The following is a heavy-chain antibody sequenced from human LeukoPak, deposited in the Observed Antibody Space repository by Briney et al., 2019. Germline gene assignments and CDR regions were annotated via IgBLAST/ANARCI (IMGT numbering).Heavy chain of an antibody. Sequence: ASVKVSCKASGYTFTGYYMHWVRQAPGQGLEWMGWINPNSGDTNYAQKFQGRVTMTRDTSISTAYMELRSLRSDDTAVYYCARDVGLGETYYHNWGQGTLITVSS. D-gene: IGHD3-16*01. V-gene: IGHV1-2*02. CDR2: INPNSGDT. CDR3: ARDVGLGETYYHN. J-gene: IGHJ4*02. CDR1: GYTFTGYY.